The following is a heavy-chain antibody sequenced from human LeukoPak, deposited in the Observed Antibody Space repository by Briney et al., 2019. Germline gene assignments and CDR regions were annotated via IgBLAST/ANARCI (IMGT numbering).Heavy chain of an antibody. D-gene: IGHD6-19*01. CDR1: GGSFSGYY. CDR3: ARAHVVAGNFDY. V-gene: IGHV4-34*01. J-gene: IGHJ4*02. CDR2: INHSGST. Sequence: SETLSLTCAVNGGSFSGYYWSWIRQPPGKGLEWIGEINHSGSTNYNPSLKSRVTISVDTSKNQFSLKLSSVTAADTAVYYCARAHVVAGNFDYWGQGTLVTVSS.